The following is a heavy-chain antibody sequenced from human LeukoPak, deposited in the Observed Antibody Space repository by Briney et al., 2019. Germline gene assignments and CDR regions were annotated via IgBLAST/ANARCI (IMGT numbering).Heavy chain of an antibody. CDR3: ARWAEIRDVFWSGPPKNWFDP. V-gene: IGHV4-31*03. CDR1: GGSISSGGYY. D-gene: IGHD3-3*01. Sequence: SETLSLTCTVSGGSISSGGYYWSWIRQHPGKGLEWIGYIYYSGSTYYNPSLKSRVTISVDTSKNQSSLKLSSVTAADTAVYYCARWAEIRDVFWSGPPKNWFDPWGQGTLVPVSS. CDR2: IYYSGST. J-gene: IGHJ5*02.